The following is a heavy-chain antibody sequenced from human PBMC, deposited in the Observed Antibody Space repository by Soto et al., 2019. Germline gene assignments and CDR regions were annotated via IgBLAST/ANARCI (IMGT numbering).Heavy chain of an antibody. Sequence: QLQLQESGPGLVKPSETLSLTCTVSGGSISSSSYYWGWIRQPPGKGLEWIGSIYYSGSTYYNPSLKSRVTISVDTSKNQFSLKLSSVTAADTAVYYCARQTWIVITFGGVRGVGRDFDYWGQGTLVTVSS. J-gene: IGHJ4*02. CDR2: IYYSGST. CDR1: GGSISSSSYY. CDR3: ARQTWIVITFGGVRGVGRDFDY. V-gene: IGHV4-39*01. D-gene: IGHD3-16*01.